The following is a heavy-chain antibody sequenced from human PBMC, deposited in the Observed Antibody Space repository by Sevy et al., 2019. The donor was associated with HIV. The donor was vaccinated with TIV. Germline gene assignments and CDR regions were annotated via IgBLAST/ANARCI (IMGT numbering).Heavy chain of an antibody. V-gene: IGHV4-61*01. J-gene: IGHJ6*02. CDR3: TRVGGLTDYGMDV. CDR2: IYDNVRI. CDR1: GGSVSSDTYY. D-gene: IGHD1-26*01. Sequence: SETQSLTCTVSGGSVSSDTYYWTWIRQPPGKGLEFIGYIYDNVRINYNPSLKSRVTISVDTSKNQFSLKVTSVTAADTAVYYCTRVGGLTDYGMDVWGQGTTVTVSS.